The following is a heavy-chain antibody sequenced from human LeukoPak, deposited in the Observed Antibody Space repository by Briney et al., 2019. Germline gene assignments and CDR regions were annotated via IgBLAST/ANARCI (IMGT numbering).Heavy chain of an antibody. V-gene: IGHV1-18*01. CDR2: MNPNSGNT. CDR1: GYTFTSYD. D-gene: IGHD3-22*01. CDR3: ARDVSRVCYYDSSARGGGGLDV. Sequence: GASVKVSCKASGYTFTSYDINWVRQATGQGLEWMGWMNPNSGNTNYAQKLQGRVTMTTDTSTSTAYMELRSLRSDDTAVYYCARDVSRVCYYDSSARGGGGLDVWGKGTTVTISS. J-gene: IGHJ6*04.